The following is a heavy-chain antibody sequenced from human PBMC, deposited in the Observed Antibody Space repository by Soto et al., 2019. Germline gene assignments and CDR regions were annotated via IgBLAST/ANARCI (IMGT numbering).Heavy chain of an antibody. D-gene: IGHD1-26*01. Sequence: GGSLRLSCAASGFTFSGSAMHWVRQASGKGLEWVGRIRSKANSYATACAASVKGRFTISRDDSKNTAYLQMNSLKTEDTAVYYCTSIVGATGYWGQGTLVTVSS. V-gene: IGHV3-73*01. J-gene: IGHJ4*02. CDR2: IRSKANSYAT. CDR1: GFTFSGSA. CDR3: TSIVGATGY.